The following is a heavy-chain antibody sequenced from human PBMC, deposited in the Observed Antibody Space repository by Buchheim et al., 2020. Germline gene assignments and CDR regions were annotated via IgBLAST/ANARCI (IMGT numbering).Heavy chain of an antibody. J-gene: IGHJ2*01. D-gene: IGHD1-26*01. CDR1: GFSFGSYW. Sequence: EVQLVESGGGLVQPGGSLRLSCAASGFSFGSYWMQWVRQAPGQGLVWLSRINRDGSDTNYADSVKGRFTISRDNARNTLYLQMNRLRADDTAVYYCARDEGAEWALTVRGFDLWGRGTL. V-gene: IGHV3-74*01. CDR3: ARDEGAEWALTVRGFDL. CDR2: INRDGSDT.